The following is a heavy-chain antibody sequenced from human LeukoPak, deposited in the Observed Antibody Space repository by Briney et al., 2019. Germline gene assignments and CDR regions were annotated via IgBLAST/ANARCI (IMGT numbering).Heavy chain of an antibody. V-gene: IGHV4-39*07. J-gene: IGHJ6*02. CDR3: ARDCSSPSCYVWYQPATYYYAVDV. D-gene: IGHD2-2*01. CDR1: GGSISSSSYY. CDR2: IYYSGST. Sequence: SETLSLTCTVSGGSISSSSYYWGWIRQPPGKGLEWIGSIYYSGSTYYNPSLKSRVTISVDTSKNQFSLKLRSVTAADTAVYYCARDCSSPSCYVWYQPATYYYAVDVWGQGTTVTVSS.